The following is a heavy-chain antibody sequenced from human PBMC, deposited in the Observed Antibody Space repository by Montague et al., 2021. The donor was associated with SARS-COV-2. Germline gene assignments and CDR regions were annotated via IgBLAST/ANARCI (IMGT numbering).Heavy chain of an antibody. CDR3: ARDGEIVAVGYYFDS. Sequence: SLRLSWAASGFTFSSYWMYWVRQASGKGLVWVSHISSDGSRRRYADSVKGRFTVSRDNAKNTLYLQMNSLRAEDTAVYYCARDGEIVAVGYYFDSWGQGTLVTASS. CDR2: ISSDGSRR. CDR1: GFTFSSYW. V-gene: IGHV3-74*01. J-gene: IGHJ4*02. D-gene: IGHD3-22*01.